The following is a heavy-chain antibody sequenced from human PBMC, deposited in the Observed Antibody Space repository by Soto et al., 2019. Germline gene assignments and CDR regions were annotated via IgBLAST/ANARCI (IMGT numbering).Heavy chain of an antibody. CDR2: INHSGST. Sequence: SETLSLTCAVYGGSFSGYYWSWIRQPPGKGLEWIGEINHSGSTNYNPSLKSRVTISVDTSKNQFSLKLSSVTAADTAVYYCARLGYYDYVWGSHRYYFDYWGQGTLVTVSS. CDR3: ARLGYYDYVWGSHRYYFDY. V-gene: IGHV4-34*01. CDR1: GGSFSGYY. D-gene: IGHD3-16*02. J-gene: IGHJ4*02.